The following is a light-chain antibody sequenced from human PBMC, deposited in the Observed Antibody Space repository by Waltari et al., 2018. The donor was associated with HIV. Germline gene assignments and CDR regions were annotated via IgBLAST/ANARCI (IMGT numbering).Light chain of an antibody. V-gene: IGKV1-5*03. CDR3: QQYNSYPGT. CDR2: KAS. Sequence: DIQMTQSPSTLSASVGDRVTITCRASQSINVWLAWYQQKPGKAPNLLIYKASSLESGVPSRFSGSGSGTEFTLTISSLQPDDFATYHCQQYNSYPGTFGQGTKLEIK. J-gene: IGKJ2*01. CDR1: QSINVW.